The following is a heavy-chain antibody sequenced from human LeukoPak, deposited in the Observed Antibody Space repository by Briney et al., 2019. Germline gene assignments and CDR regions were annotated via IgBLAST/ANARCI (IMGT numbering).Heavy chain of an antibody. CDR2: ISSSSSYI. CDR1: GFTFSSYS. D-gene: IGHD5-12*01. CDR3: ASERGYSGYDNFDY. V-gene: IGHV3-21*01. J-gene: IGHJ4*02. Sequence: GGSLRLSCAASGFTFSSYSMNWVRQAPGKGLEWVSSISSSSSYIYYADSVKGRFTISRDNAKNSLYLQMNSLRAEDTAVYYCASERGYSGYDNFDYWGQGTLVSVSS.